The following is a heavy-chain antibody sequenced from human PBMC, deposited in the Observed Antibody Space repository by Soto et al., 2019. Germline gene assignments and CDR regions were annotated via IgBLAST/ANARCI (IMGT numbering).Heavy chain of an antibody. D-gene: IGHD2-2*01. CDR2: IYHSGST. J-gene: IGHJ6*02. CDR1: GGSITSSNW. CDR3: ARVVGGYYYGMDV. V-gene: IGHV4-4*02. Sequence: QVQLQESGPGLVKPSGTLSLTCAVSGGSITSSNWWSWVRQPPGKWLEWIGEIYHSGSTHYNPSLKSRVTISVAKSKTQFALKLSSVTAAATAVYYCARVVGGYYYGMDVWGQGTTVTVSS.